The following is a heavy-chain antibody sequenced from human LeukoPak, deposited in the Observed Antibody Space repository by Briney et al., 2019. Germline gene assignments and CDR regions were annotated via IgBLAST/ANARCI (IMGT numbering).Heavy chain of an antibody. CDR3: ARDRISAAGILFYYYYAMDV. Sequence: ASVKVSCKPSGYTFTDYYIHWVRQAPGQGHEWMGWISPNSGGTRYGQKFQGRVTLTRDTSISTAYMELSRLASDDTAVYYCARDRISAAGILFYYYYAMDVWGQGTTVTVSS. D-gene: IGHD6-13*01. CDR2: ISPNSGGT. V-gene: IGHV1-2*02. J-gene: IGHJ6*02. CDR1: GYTFTDYY.